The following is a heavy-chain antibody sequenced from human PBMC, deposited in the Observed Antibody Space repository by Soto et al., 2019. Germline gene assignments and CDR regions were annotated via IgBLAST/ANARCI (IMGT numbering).Heavy chain of an antibody. CDR1: GGSISSGDYY. Sequence: QVQLQESGPGLVKPSQTLSLTCTVSGGSISSGDYYWSWIRQPPGKGLEWIGYIYYSGSTYYNPSLKSRVTISVDTSKNQFSLKLSSVTAADTAVYYCARIMVRGEGYYYGMDVWGQGTTVTVSS. CDR2: IYYSGST. D-gene: IGHD3-10*01. V-gene: IGHV4-30-4*01. CDR3: ARIMVRGEGYYYGMDV. J-gene: IGHJ6*02.